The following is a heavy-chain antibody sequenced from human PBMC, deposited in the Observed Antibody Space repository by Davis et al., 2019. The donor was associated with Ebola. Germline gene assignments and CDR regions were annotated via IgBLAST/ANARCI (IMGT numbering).Heavy chain of an antibody. CDR1: GYTFTDYY. Sequence: ASVKVSCKTSGYTFTDYYMRWVRQAPGQGLEWMGWLNPNTGGTNFAQKFQGRVTLTRDTSISTAYMELSSLRSDDMAVYFCAKEYCVPGSCFSYYDAWGQGTLVTVSS. CDR2: LNPNTGGT. J-gene: IGHJ5*02. CDR3: AKEYCVPGSCFSYYDA. D-gene: IGHD2-15*01. V-gene: IGHV1-2*02.